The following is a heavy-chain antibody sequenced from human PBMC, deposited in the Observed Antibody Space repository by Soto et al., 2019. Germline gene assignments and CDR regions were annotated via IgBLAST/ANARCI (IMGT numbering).Heavy chain of an antibody. CDR2: ISASGGLK. CDR3: AREVGAPSGWLDP. D-gene: IGHD1-26*01. CDR1: GFTFTNYA. V-gene: IGHV3-23*01. J-gene: IGHJ5*02. Sequence: PGGSLRLSCAASGFTFTNYAMTWVRQTPGKGLEWVSGISASGGLKYYADSVRGRFTASRDDSKNILYLQMDNLRDEDTALYYCAREVGAPSGWLDPWGQGTQVTVSS.